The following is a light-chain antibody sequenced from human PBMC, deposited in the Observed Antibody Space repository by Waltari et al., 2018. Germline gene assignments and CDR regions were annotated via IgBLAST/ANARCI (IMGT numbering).Light chain of an antibody. J-gene: IGKJ1*01. CDR1: QRVSSN. V-gene: IGKV3-15*01. CDR3: QQYNNWPPWT. CDR2: GAS. Sequence: EIVMTQSPATLSVSPGERATLSCRASQRVSSNLAWYQQKPGQAPRLLTYGASTRATGIPAMVSGSGSGTEFTLTISSMQSEDFAVYYCQQYNNWPPWTFGQGTKVEIK.